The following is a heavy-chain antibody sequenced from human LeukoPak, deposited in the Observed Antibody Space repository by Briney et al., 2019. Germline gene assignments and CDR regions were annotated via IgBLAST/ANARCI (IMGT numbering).Heavy chain of an antibody. CDR3: ARGFSGVRGVISRNIGWFDP. J-gene: IGHJ5*02. D-gene: IGHD3-10*01. CDR2: MNPNSGNT. V-gene: IGHV1-8*01. Sequence: ASVKVSCKASGYTFTSYDINWVRQATGQGLEWMGWMNPNSGNTGYAQKFQGRVTITADESTSTAYMELSSLRSEDTAVYYCARGFSGVRGVISRNIGWFDPWGQGTLVTVSS. CDR1: GYTFTSYD.